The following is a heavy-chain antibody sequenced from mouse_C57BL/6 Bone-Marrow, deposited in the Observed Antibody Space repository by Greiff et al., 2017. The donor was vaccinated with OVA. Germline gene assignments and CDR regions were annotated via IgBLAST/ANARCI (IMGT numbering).Heavy chain of an antibody. Sequence: VQLQQSGAELVRPGASVKLSCTASGFNIKDDYMHWVKQRPEQGLEWIGWIDPENGDTEYASKFQGKATITADTSSNTAYLQLSSLTSEDTAVYYCTTYRCSIWYFDVWGTGTTVTVSS. D-gene: IGHD1-1*01. V-gene: IGHV14-4*01. CDR1: GFNIKDDY. CDR2: IDPENGDT. CDR3: TTYRCSIWYFDV. J-gene: IGHJ1*03.